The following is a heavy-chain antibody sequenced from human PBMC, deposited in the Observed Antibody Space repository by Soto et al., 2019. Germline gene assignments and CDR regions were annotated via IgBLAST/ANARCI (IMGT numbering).Heavy chain of an antibody. D-gene: IGHD2-15*01. Sequence: QVQLVQSGAEVKKPGSSVKVSCKASGGTFSSYTISWVRQAPGQGLEWMGRIIPILGIANYAQKFQGRVTITADKSTSTAYMELSSLRSEDTAVYYCARGRGGCSGGSCYERYWGQGTLVTVSS. CDR2: IIPILGIA. V-gene: IGHV1-69*02. CDR1: GGTFSSYT. J-gene: IGHJ4*02. CDR3: ARGRGGCSGGSCYERY.